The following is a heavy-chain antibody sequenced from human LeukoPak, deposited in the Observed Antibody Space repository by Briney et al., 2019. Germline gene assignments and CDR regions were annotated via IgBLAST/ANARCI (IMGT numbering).Heavy chain of an antibody. CDR1: GGSISSSSYY. CDR3: ARTAGTLTGFDP. V-gene: IGHV4-39*07. Sequence: PSETLSLTCTVSGGSISSSSYYWGWIRQPPGKGLEWIGSIYYSGSIYYNPSLKSRVTISVDTSKNQFSLKLSSVTAADTAVYYCARTAGTLTGFDPWGQGTLVTISS. CDR2: IYYSGSI. J-gene: IGHJ5*02. D-gene: IGHD1-1*01.